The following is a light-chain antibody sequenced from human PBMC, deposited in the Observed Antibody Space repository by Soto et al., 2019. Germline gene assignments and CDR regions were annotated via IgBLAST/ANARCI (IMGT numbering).Light chain of an antibody. CDR2: GNS. J-gene: IGLJ1*01. CDR1: SSNIGAGYD. Sequence: QSVLTQPPSVSGAPGQRVTISCTGSSSNIGAGYDVHWYQQLPGTAPKLLIYGNSNRPSGVPDRFSGSKSGTSASLAITGLQAEDVADYYCQSYDSSLSVHYVFGTGTKVTVL. CDR3: QSYDSSLSVHYV. V-gene: IGLV1-40*01.